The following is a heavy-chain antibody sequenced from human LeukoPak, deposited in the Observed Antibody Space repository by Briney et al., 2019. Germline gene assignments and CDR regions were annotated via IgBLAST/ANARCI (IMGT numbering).Heavy chain of an antibody. CDR1: GYTFSSFW. V-gene: IGHV3-74*01. D-gene: IGHD1-26*01. J-gene: IGHJ5*02. Sequence: GGSLRLSCAASGYTFSSFWMHWVRQAPGKGLVWVSRINTDGSSTSYADSVKGRFTISRDNAKNTLYLQMNSLRAEDTAVYYCARGTYGLRIDNWFDPWAREPWSPSPQ. CDR2: INTDGSST. CDR3: ARGTYGLRIDNWFDP.